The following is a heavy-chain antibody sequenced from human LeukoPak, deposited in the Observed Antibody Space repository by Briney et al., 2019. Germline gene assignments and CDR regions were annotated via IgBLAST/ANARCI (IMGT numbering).Heavy chain of an antibody. CDR3: AKDRNSGWPHYFDY. V-gene: IGHV3-9*01. D-gene: IGHD6-19*01. J-gene: IGHJ4*02. Sequence: PGRSLRLSCAASGFTFDDYAMHWVRQAPGKGLEWVSGISWNSGSIGYADSVKGRFTISRDNAKNSLYLQMNSLRAEDTALYYCAKDRNSGWPHYFDYWGQGTLVTVSS. CDR2: ISWNSGSI. CDR1: GFTFDDYA.